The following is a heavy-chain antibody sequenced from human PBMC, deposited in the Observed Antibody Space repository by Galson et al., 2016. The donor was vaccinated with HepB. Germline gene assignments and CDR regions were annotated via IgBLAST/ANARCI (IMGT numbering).Heavy chain of an antibody. CDR2: IYSPGAT. Sequence: SLRLSCAASGFTVSNNYMRWVRQAPGKGLEWVSLIYSPGATYYADTVKARFTVSRDNSKNTLYLQMNSLRDEDTAVYDCGRGGGPAADVWGPGTLVTVSS. CDR1: GFTVSNNY. D-gene: IGHD6-13*01. CDR3: GRGGGPAADV. V-gene: IGHV3-66*01. J-gene: IGHJ4*02.